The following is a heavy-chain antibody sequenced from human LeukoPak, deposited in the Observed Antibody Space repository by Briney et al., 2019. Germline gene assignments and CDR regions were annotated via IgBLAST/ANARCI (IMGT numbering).Heavy chain of an antibody. V-gene: IGHV5-51*01. J-gene: IGHJ4*02. CDR3: ARRAYSSSSGSDY. D-gene: IGHD6-6*01. CDR1: GYSFTSYR. Sequence: GESLKISCKGSGYSFTSYRIGWVRQMPGKGLEWMGIIYPGDSDTRYSPSFQGQVTISADKSISTAYLQWSSLKASDTAMYYCARRAYSSSSGSDYWGQGTLVTVSS. CDR2: IYPGDSDT.